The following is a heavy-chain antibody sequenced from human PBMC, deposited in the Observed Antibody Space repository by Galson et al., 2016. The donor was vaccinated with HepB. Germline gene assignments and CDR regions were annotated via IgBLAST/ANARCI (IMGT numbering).Heavy chain of an antibody. CDR3: VQGSTAPAV. CDR1: GFTFSNHG. Sequence: SLRLSCAASGFTFSNHGMTWVRQAPGKGLEVVSSISRSGDSTDYADSVKGRFTISRDNSKNTLSLQMNSLTAGDTAIYYCVQGSTAPAVWGKGTTVTVSS. D-gene: IGHD2-2*01. V-gene: IGHV3-23*01. J-gene: IGHJ6*04. CDR2: ISRSGDST.